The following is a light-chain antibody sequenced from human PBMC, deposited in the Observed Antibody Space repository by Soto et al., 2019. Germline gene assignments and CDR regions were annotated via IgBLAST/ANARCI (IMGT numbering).Light chain of an antibody. CDR2: RDN. V-gene: IGLV1-47*01. J-gene: IGLJ2*01. CDR1: SSNIGSNY. CDR3: AAWDDSLSGVV. Sequence: QAVVTQPPSASGTPGQRVTISCSGSSSNIGSNYVYWYQRLPGTAPKLLIYRDNHRPSGVPDRFSGSKSGTSASLAIGGLRSEDEADYYCAAWDDSLSGVVFGGGTKVTVL.